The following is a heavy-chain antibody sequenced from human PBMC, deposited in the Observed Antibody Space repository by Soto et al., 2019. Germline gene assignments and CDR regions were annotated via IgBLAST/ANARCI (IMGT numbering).Heavy chain of an antibody. CDR2: ISSTSSYI. D-gene: IGHD3-22*01. CDR1: GFTFNLYT. J-gene: IGHJ4*02. V-gene: IGHV3-21*01. Sequence: DVQLVESGGGLVKPGGSLRLSCTASGFTFNLYTLNWVRQAPGKGLEWVSSISSTSSYIYYADSVNGRFAISRDNAEKSLFLQMSDLRAEDTALYYCATEGRSGYRNFDFWGQGTLVTVSS. CDR3: ATEGRSGYRNFDF.